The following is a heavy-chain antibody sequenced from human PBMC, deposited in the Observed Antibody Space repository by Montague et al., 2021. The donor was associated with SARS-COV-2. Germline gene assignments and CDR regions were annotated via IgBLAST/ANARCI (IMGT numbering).Heavy chain of an antibody. Sequence: SETLSLTCTVSGDSISNSNWWTWVRQPPGGGLGGIGEIFRSGDSNYNPSPKSRVTMSVDMSRNQFSLSLSNVTAADTAIYYCVRGGTMTVVVFDYWGQGTLVTVSS. CDR1: GDSISNSNW. CDR3: VRGGTMTVVVFDY. CDR2: IFRSGDS. V-gene: IGHV4-4*02. J-gene: IGHJ4*02. D-gene: IGHD3-22*01.